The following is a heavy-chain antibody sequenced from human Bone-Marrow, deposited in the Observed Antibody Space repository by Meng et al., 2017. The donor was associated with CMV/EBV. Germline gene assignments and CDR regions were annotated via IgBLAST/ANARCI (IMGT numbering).Heavy chain of an antibody. CDR2: IYYSGST. CDR3: ARDRHQALYDDFWSGTKNYYYYYGMDV. Sequence: SQTLSLTCAVYRGSFSGYYWSWIRQPPGKGLEWIGSIYYSGSTYYNPSLKSRVTISVDTSKNQFSLKLSSVTAADTAVYYCARDRHQALYDDFWSGTKNYYYYYGMDVWGQGTTVTVSS. D-gene: IGHD3-3*01. CDR1: RGSFSGYY. J-gene: IGHJ6*01. V-gene: IGHV4-34*01.